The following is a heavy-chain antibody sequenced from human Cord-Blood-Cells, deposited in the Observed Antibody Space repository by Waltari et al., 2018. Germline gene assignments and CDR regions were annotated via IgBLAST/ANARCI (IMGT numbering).Heavy chain of an antibody. CDR1: GFTFRTFR. D-gene: IGHD5-12*01. CDR2: ISSSSSTI. J-gene: IGHJ4*02. V-gene: IGHV3-48*02. CDR3: ARDLGYGPPPDY. Sequence: EVQLVESGGGLVQPGGSLRLSCAASGFTFRTFRLNWVRQAPRKGLEWVSYISSSSSTIYYADSVKGRFTISRDNAKNSLYLQMNSLRDEDTAVYYCARDLGYGPPPDYWGQGTLVTVSS.